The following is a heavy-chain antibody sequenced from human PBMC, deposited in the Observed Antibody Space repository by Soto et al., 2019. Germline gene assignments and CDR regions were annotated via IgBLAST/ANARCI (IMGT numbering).Heavy chain of an antibody. CDR3: ARGGVFFFAAPTNPFDY. Sequence: QVQLVQSGAEVKKPGASVKVSCKASGDTFTSYEINWVRQATGQGLEWMGWMNPNSGNTGYAQKFQGRVTMTRNTSXSXXYSELSSLRSEDTAVYYCARGGVFFFAAPTNPFDYWGQGTLVTVSS. D-gene: IGHD3-10*01. J-gene: IGHJ4*02. V-gene: IGHV1-8*01. CDR1: GDTFTSYE. CDR2: MNPNSGNT.